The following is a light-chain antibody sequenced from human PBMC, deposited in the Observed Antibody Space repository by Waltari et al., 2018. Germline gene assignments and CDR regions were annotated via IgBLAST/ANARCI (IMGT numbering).Light chain of an antibody. V-gene: IGKV4-1*01. CDR3: QQYYSTPLT. J-gene: IGKJ4*01. CDR1: KSVLYSSNNKNY. CDR2: WAS. Sequence: DIVMTQSPDSLAVSLGERATINCKSSKSVLYSSNNKNYLAWYQQKPGQPPKLLIYWASTRESGVPDRFSGSGSGTDFTLTINSLQAEDVAVYYCQQYYSTPLTFGGGTKVEIK.